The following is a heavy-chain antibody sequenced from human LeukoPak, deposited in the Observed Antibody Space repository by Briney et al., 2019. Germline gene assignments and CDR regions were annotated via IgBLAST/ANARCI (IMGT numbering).Heavy chain of an antibody. Sequence: SETLSLTCAGGSFSGYYWSWIRQPPGKGPEWIGEISHSGITNYNPSLKSRVTISVDTSKNQFSLKLRSVTAADTAVYYCARGPRWLRTFDYWGQGTLVTVSS. CDR3: ARGPRWLRTFDY. CDR2: ISHSGIT. V-gene: IGHV4-34*01. D-gene: IGHD5-12*01. CDR1: GSFSGYY. J-gene: IGHJ4*02.